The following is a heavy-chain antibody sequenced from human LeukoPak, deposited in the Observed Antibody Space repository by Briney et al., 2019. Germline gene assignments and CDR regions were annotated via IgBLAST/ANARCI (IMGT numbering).Heavy chain of an antibody. CDR1: GGSISSSSYY. CDR2: IYYSGST. D-gene: IGHD6-13*01. Sequence: SETLSLTCIVSGGSISSSSYYWGWIRQPPGKGLEWIGSIYYSGSTYYNPSLKSRVTISVDTSKNQFSLKLSSVTAADTAVYYCARDRNLNSSPRLLADYWGQGTLVTVSS. V-gene: IGHV4-39*07. J-gene: IGHJ4*02. CDR3: ARDRNLNSSPRLLADY.